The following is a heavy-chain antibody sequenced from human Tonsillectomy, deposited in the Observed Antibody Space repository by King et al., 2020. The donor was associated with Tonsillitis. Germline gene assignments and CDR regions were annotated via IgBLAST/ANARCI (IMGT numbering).Heavy chain of an antibody. CDR2: ISNSGGNT. D-gene: IGHD6-19*01. CDR1: GFTFSSYA. V-gene: IGHV3-23*04. CDR3: AKDGHSSGWYYFDY. Sequence: EVQLVESEGGLVQPGGSLRLSCAASGFTFSSYAMSWVRQAPGKGLEWVSGISNSGGNTYYADSVKGRFTISRDNSKNTLYLQMNSLRAGDTAAYYCAKDGHSSGWYYFDYWGQGTLVTVSS. J-gene: IGHJ4*02.